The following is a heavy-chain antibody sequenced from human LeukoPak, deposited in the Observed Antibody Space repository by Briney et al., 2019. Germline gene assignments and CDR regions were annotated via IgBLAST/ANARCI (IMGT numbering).Heavy chain of an antibody. CDR2: ISAYNGNT. J-gene: IGHJ4*02. CDR3: ARDRVTYDYVWGSYRFGYFDY. D-gene: IGHD3-16*02. V-gene: IGHV1-18*01. CDR1: GYTFTSYG. Sequence: ASVKVSCKASGYTFTSYGISWVRQAPGQGLEWMGWISAYNGNTNYAQKLQGRVTMTTDTSTSTAYMELRGLRSDDTAVYYCARDRVTYDYVWGSYRFGYFDYWGQGTLVTVSP.